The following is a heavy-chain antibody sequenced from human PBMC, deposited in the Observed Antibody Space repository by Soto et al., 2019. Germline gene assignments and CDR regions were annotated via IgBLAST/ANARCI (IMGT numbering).Heavy chain of an antibody. CDR3: ARQYCSGGSCYYPFGFDY. CDR2: IYYRGST. D-gene: IGHD2-15*01. Sequence: QLQLQESGPGLVKPSETLSLTCTVSGGSISSSSYYWGWIRQPPGKGLEGIVSIYYRGSTYYNPSPKSRVTRSVDTSKNKFSLKLSSVTAADTAVYYCARQYCSGGSCYYPFGFDYWGQGTLVTVSS. V-gene: IGHV4-39*01. J-gene: IGHJ4*02. CDR1: GGSISSSSYY.